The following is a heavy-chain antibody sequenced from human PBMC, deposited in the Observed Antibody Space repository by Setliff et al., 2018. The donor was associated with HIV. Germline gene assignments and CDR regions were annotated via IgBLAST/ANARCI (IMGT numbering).Heavy chain of an antibody. CDR2: IYTSGST. CDR1: GGSISNYY. D-gene: IGHD4-17*01. Sequence: KTSETLSLTCTVSGGSISNYYWSWIRQPPGKGLEWIGYIYTSGSTNYNPSLKSRVTISVDTSKHQFSLKLSSVTAADTAVYYCARVQMAYAAFDVWGQGTMVTGS. J-gene: IGHJ3*01. CDR3: ARVQMAYAAFDV. V-gene: IGHV4-4*09.